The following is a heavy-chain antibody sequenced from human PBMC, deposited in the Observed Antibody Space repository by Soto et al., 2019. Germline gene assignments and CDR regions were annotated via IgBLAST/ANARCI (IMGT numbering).Heavy chain of an antibody. Sequence: GGSLRLSCAASGFTVSSNYMSWVRQAPGKGLEWVSVIYSGGSTYYADSVKGRFTISRDNSKSTVYLELNNLSAEDTAVYHCAKNQGVELVPLATVDWFDPWGQGSVVTVSS. CDR2: IYSGGST. CDR3: AKNQGVELVPLATVDWFDP. V-gene: IGHV3-53*01. D-gene: IGHD1-26*01. J-gene: IGHJ5*02. CDR1: GFTVSSNY.